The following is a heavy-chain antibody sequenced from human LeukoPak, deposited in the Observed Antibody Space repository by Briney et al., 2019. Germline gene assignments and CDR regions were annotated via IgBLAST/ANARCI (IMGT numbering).Heavy chain of an antibody. V-gene: IGHV5-10-1*01. Sequence: GQSLKISCKGSGYIFTSYWISWVRQMPGKGMEWMGRIDPSDSYSNYSPSFQGNVTISADRSISTAYLQWSSPKVSETAMYYCARRTGYSSGWYTIDYFDYWGQGTLVTVSS. CDR1: GYIFTSYW. CDR2: IDPSDSYS. D-gene: IGHD6-19*01. CDR3: ARRTGYSSGWYTIDYFDY. J-gene: IGHJ4*02.